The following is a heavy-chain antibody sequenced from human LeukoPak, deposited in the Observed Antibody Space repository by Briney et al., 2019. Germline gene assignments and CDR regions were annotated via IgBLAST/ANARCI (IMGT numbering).Heavy chain of an antibody. CDR1: GFKFDDYG. CDR3: ASTWGHYYDSSGYYALSFDY. J-gene: IGHJ4*02. CDR2: INQDESEK. V-gene: IGHV3-7*01. Sequence: GGSLRLSCAASGFKFDDYGMTWVRQAPGKGLEWVANINQDESEKYYVDSVKGRFTISRDNAKNSLYLQMNSLRAEDTAMYYCASTWGHYYDSSGYYALSFDYWGQGTLVTVSS. D-gene: IGHD3-22*01.